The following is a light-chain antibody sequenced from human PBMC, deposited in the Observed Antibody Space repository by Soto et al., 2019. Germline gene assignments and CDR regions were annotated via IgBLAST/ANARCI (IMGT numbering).Light chain of an antibody. CDR3: QQYNNWPAIT. V-gene: IGKV3-15*01. CDR2: GAS. CDR1: QGLNRN. J-gene: IGKJ5*01. Sequence: ETVLTQSPATLSVSPGETATLSCTTSQGLNRNLAWYQQKLGQAPRVLIYGASNRAAGIPARFSGSGSGTEFILTISRLQSEDFAVYYCQQYNNWPAITFGQGTRLEIK.